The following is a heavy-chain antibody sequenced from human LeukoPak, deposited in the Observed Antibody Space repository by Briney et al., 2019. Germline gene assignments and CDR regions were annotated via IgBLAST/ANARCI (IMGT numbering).Heavy chain of an antibody. CDR2: IWYDGSNK. J-gene: IGHJ4*02. CDR1: GFTFSSYG. D-gene: IGHD2-2*01. V-gene: IGHV3-33*01. Sequence: SGGSLRLSCAASGFTFSSYGMHWVRQAPGKGLEWVAVIWYDGSNKYYADSGKGRFSISRDNSKNTLYQQMNSLRAEDTAVYYCARDHVVVPAAMDYWGQGTLVTVSS. CDR3: ARDHVVVPAAMDY.